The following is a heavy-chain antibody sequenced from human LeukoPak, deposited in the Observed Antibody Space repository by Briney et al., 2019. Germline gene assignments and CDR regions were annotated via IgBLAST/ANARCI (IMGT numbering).Heavy chain of an antibody. CDR1: GFTFDDYG. V-gene: IGHV3-20*04. Sequence: PGGSLRLSCAASGFTFDDYGMSWVRQAPGKGLEWVSGINWNGGSTGYADSVKGRFTISRDNAKNSLYLQMNSLRAEDTAVYYCARVYTSWPNNWFDPWGQGTLVTVSS. CDR2: INWNGGST. J-gene: IGHJ5*02. CDR3: ARVYTSWPNNWFDP. D-gene: IGHD2-2*01.